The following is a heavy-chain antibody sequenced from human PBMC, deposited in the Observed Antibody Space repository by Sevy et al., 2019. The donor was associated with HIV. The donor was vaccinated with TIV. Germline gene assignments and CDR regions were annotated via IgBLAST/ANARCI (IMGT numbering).Heavy chain of an antibody. D-gene: IGHD3-22*01. Sequence: GGSLRLSCAASGFTLSSYAIHWVRQAPGRGLEWVAIISHDEILKEYTDAVKGRFTISRDNSKNTVYLQMNSLRAEDTAVYYCAKLQIYYYDSSGYKGYWGQGTLVTVSS. CDR3: AKLQIYYYDSSGYKGY. CDR1: GFTLSSYA. J-gene: IGHJ4*02. V-gene: IGHV3-30*04. CDR2: ISHDEILK.